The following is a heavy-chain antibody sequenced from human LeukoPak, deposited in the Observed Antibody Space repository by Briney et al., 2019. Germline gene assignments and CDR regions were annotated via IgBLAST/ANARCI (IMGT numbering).Heavy chain of an antibody. CDR2: ISAYNGNT. CDR1: GYTFTSYG. Sequence: ASVKVPCKASGYTFTSYGISWVRQAPGQGLEWMGWISAYNGNTNYAQKLQGRVTMTTDTSTSTAYMELRSLRSDDTAVYYCARSHYDFWSGYHDAFDIWGQGTMVTVSS. D-gene: IGHD3-3*01. J-gene: IGHJ3*02. V-gene: IGHV1-18*01. CDR3: ARSHYDFWSGYHDAFDI.